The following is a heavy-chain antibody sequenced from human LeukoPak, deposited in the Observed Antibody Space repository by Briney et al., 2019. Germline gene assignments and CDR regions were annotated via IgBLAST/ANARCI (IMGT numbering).Heavy chain of an antibody. CDR3: ARANIAAALH. CDR2: IYYSGST. V-gene: IGHV4-59*01. CDR1: GGSISSYY. J-gene: IGHJ4*02. Sequence: PSETLSLTCTVSGGSISSYYWSWIRQPPGKGLEWIGYIYYSGSTNYNPSLKSRVTISVDTSNNQFSLKLSSVTAADTAVYYCARANIAAALHWGQGTLVTVS. D-gene: IGHD6-13*01.